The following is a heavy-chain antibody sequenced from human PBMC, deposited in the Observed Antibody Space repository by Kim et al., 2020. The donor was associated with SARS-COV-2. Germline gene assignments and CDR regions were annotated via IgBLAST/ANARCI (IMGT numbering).Heavy chain of an antibody. CDR2: ISYDGSNK. J-gene: IGHJ6*02. CDR1: GFTFSSYG. V-gene: IGHV3-30*18. CDR3: AKRGGSLQTIKRYYYYGMDV. Sequence: GGSLRLSCAASGFTFSSYGMHWVRQAPGKGLEWVAVISYDGSNKYYADSVKGRFTISRDNSKNTLYLQMNSLRAEDTAVYYCAKRGGSLQTIKRYYYYGMDVWGQGTTVTVSS. D-gene: IGHD1-26*01.